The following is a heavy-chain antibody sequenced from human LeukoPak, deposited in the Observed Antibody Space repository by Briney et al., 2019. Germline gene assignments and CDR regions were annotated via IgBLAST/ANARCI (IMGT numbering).Heavy chain of an antibody. CDR1: GGSISTYY. V-gene: IGHV4-4*07. CDR3: ARGLMGTTGEQNWFDP. J-gene: IGHJ5*02. CDR2: IYASGSA. D-gene: IGHD1-7*01. Sequence: SETLSLTCTVSGGSISTYYWSWIRQPARKGLEWIGRIYASGSANYNPSLKSRVTISLDRSKNQFSLNLTSMTAADTAVYYCARGLMGTTGEQNWFDPWGQGTLVTVSS.